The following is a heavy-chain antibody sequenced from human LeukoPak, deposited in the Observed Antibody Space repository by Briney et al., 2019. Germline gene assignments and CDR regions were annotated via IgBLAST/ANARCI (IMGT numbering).Heavy chain of an antibody. CDR2: ISGSGGST. CDR1: GFTFSSYA. CDR3: ARSQHFGSYQGLDY. V-gene: IGHV3-23*01. Sequence: GGSLRLSCAASGFTFSSYAMSLVRQAPGKGLEWVSAISGSGGSTYYADSVKGRFTISRDNSKNTLYLQMNSLRAEDTAVYYCARSQHFGSYQGLDYWGQGTLVTVSS. D-gene: IGHD3-3*02. J-gene: IGHJ4*02.